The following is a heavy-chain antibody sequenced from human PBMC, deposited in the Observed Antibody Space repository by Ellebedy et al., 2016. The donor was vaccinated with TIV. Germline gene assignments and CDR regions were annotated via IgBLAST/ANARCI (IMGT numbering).Heavy chain of an antibody. D-gene: IGHD4-11*01. CDR1: GGSITSGGYF. Sequence: MPSETLSLTCTVSGGSITSGGYFWSWIRQHPGKGLEWIGYIYYSGSTYYNPSLKSRVTISVDTSKNQFSLKLSSVTAADTAVYYCAVAGVKSTTVTTGYYGMDVWGQGTTVTVSS. V-gene: IGHV4-31*03. CDR2: IYYSGST. CDR3: AVAGVKSTTVTTGYYGMDV. J-gene: IGHJ6*02.